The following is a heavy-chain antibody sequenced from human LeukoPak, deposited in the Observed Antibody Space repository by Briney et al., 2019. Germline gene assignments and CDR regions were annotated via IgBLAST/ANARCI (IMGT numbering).Heavy chain of an antibody. D-gene: IGHD6-19*01. Sequence: GGSLRLSCTVSGFTFSSYAMSWVRQAPGKGLEWVSGITGSGDSTYYADSVKGRFTISRDNSRNTLYLQMNSLRAEDTAVYYCARGIAVAGRAIAYYFDYWGQGTLVTVSS. CDR1: GFTFSSYA. V-gene: IGHV3-23*01. CDR2: ITGSGDST. CDR3: ARGIAVAGRAIAYYFDY. J-gene: IGHJ4*02.